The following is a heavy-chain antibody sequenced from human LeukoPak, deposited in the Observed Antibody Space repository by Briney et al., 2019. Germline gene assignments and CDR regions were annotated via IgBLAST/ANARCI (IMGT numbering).Heavy chain of an antibody. J-gene: IGHJ6*04. CDR2: LSYDGSNE. Sequence: QSGGSLRLSCAASGFTFSSYGMHWVRQAPGKGLEWVAVLSYDGSNEYHADSVKGRFTISRDNSKNTLYLQMNSLRAEDTAVYYCAKAGEGGYCSGGSCYSGGMDVWGKGTTVTVSS. D-gene: IGHD2-15*01. CDR3: AKAGEGGYCSGGSCYSGGMDV. V-gene: IGHV3-30*18. CDR1: GFTFSSYG.